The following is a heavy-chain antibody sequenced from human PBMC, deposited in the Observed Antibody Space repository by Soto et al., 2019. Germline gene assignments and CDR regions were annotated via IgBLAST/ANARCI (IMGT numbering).Heavy chain of an antibody. CDR3: ARGARWGCSSISCSTGWFDF. D-gene: IGHD2-2*02. J-gene: IGHJ5*01. CDR2: INHSGST. Sequence: SETLSLTCAVYGGSFSGYYWSWIRQPPGKGLEWIGEINHSGSTNYNPSLKSRVTISVDTSKNQFSLKLSSVTAADTAVYYCARGARWGCSSISCSTGWFDFSGQAPLVTVSS. CDR1: GGSFSGYY. V-gene: IGHV4-34*01.